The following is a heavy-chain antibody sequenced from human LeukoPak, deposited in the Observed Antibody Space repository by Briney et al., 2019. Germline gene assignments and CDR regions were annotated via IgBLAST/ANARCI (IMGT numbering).Heavy chain of an antibody. Sequence: SETLSLTCAVYGGSFSGYHWSWIRQPPGKGLEWIGEINHSGSTNYNPSLKSRVTISVDTSKNQFSLKLSSVTAADTAVYYCARAYGSGSPIDYWGQGTLVTVSS. J-gene: IGHJ4*02. D-gene: IGHD3-10*01. CDR3: ARAYGSGSPIDY. CDR1: GGSFSGYH. CDR2: INHSGST. V-gene: IGHV4-34*01.